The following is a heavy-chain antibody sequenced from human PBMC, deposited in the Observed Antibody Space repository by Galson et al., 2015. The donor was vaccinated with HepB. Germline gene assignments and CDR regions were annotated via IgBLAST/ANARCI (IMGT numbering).Heavy chain of an antibody. D-gene: IGHD6-19*01. CDR2: ITGTAGST. CDR3: ARKGVAGGFDY. V-gene: IGHV3-23*01. Sequence: SLRLSCATSDFAFSTYQMIWVRQAPGQGLHWVSAITGTAGSTYYTDSVKGRFSISRDNSKNTLYLQMNSLRAEDTAIYFCARKGVAGGFDYWGQGTLVTVSS. CDR1: DFAFSTYQ. J-gene: IGHJ4*02.